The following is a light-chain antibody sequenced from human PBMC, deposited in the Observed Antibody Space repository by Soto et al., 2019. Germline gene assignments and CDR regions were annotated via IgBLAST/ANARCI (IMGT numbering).Light chain of an antibody. Sequence: EMVMTQSPATLSVSPGERATLSCRASQSVSSNLAWYQQKPGQAPRLLIYRASTRATDIPDRFSGSASGTEFTPTISSLQSEDFAVYYCQQYNNWPLTFGGGTKVEIK. J-gene: IGKJ4*01. CDR1: QSVSSN. CDR2: RAS. V-gene: IGKV3-15*01. CDR3: QQYNNWPLT.